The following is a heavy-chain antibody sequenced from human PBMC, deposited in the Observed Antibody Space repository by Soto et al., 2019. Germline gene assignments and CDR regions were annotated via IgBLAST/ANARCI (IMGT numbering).Heavy chain of an antibody. CDR2: IYYSGST. Sequence: SETLSLTCTASGGSISSGGYYWSWIRQHPGKGLEWIGYIYYSGSTYYNPSLKSRVTISVDTSKNQFSLKLSSVTAADTAVYYCARSLRYFDWFTQDYWGQGTLVTVSS. CDR1: GGSISSGGYY. V-gene: IGHV4-31*03. CDR3: ARSLRYFDWFTQDY. D-gene: IGHD3-9*01. J-gene: IGHJ4*02.